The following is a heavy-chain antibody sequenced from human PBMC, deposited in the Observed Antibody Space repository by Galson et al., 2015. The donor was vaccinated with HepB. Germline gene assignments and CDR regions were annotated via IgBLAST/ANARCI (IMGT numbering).Heavy chain of an antibody. D-gene: IGHD3-10*01. V-gene: IGHV1-8*01. CDR3: VRGEFGELTQPNYYYYYYMDV. CDR2: MNPNSGNT. CDR1: GYTFTSYD. J-gene: IGHJ6*03. Sequence: SVKVSCKASGYTFTSYDVNWVRQATGQGLEWMGWMNPNSGNTGYAQKFQGRVTMTRNTSISTAYMELSSLRSEDTAVYYCVRGEFGELTQPNYYYYYYMDVWGKGTTVTVSS.